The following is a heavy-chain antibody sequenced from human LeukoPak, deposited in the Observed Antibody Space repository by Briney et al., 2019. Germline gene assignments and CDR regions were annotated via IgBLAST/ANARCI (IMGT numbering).Heavy chain of an antibody. D-gene: IGHD6-19*01. CDR2: INANSGTT. Sequence: PGGSLRLSCTASGFAFSVYAISWRRQPPGKGLEWVSTINANSGTTSYAASVRGRFTISRDNSKNTLYLQLNTLRADDTATYYCAKPISGGLAVTADWFHPWGQGTLVVVSS. V-gene: IGHV3-23*01. J-gene: IGHJ5*01. CDR3: AKPISGGLAVTADWFHP. CDR1: GFAFSVYA.